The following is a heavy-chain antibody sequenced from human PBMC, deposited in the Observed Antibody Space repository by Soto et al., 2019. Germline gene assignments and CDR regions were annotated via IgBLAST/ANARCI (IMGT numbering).Heavy chain of an antibody. D-gene: IGHD6-19*01. CDR2: ITPVLGTT. CDR1: GGTFSGYA. CDR3: ARERAILVPGTGDFDH. Sequence: QVQLVQSGAEVKKPGSSVKVSCKASGGTFSGYAISWVRQAPGQGLEWMGGITPVLGTTNYAQKFQGRVTISADESTSTAYMDLSSLRSDDTAVYYCARERAILVPGTGDFDHWGQGTLVTVSS. V-gene: IGHV1-69*01. J-gene: IGHJ4*02.